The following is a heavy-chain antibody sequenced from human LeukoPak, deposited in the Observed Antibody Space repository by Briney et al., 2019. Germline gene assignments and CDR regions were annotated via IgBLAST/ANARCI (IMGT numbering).Heavy chain of an antibody. CDR1: GYILSSYW. CDR3: ARQVNWYFDL. J-gene: IGHJ2*01. CDR2: IYPGDSDA. Sequence: GESLKISCKGSGYILSSYWIGWVRQMPGKGLEWMGIIYPGDSDATYSPSFLGQVTISADKSISTAYLQWTSLKASDTAMYYCARQVNWYFDLWGRGTLVTVSS. V-gene: IGHV5-51*01. D-gene: IGHD4-23*01.